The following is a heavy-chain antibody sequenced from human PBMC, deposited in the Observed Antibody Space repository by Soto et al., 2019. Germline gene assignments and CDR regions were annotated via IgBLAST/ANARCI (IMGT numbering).Heavy chain of an antibody. V-gene: IGHV3-23*01. CDR1: GFTFKNFA. CDR2: IGGSGSSA. D-gene: IGHD3-10*01. Sequence: EGQLLESGGGLVQPGGSLRLSCVASGFTFKNFAMTWVRQAPGKGMVWVSAIGGSGSSANYADSVKGRFTVSRDDSKSTLYLQMGGLRVDDTALYYCAKDAVAYNGEWDWFDLWGQGTLVTVSS. J-gene: IGHJ5*02. CDR3: AKDAVAYNGEWDWFDL.